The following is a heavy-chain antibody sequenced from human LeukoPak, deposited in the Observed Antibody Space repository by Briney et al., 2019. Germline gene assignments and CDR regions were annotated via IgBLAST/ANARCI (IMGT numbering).Heavy chain of an antibody. V-gene: IGHV4-61*02. CDR1: GGSISSGNYY. CDR2: IYTSGST. J-gene: IGHJ4*02. Sequence: SQTLSLTCTVSGGSISSGNYYWNWIRQPAGKGLEWIGRIYTSGSTHHNPSLKSRVTISVDTSKNQFSLKLSSVTAADTAVYYCAREHGDYTSLFDYWGQGTLVTVSS. D-gene: IGHD4-17*01. CDR3: AREHGDYTSLFDY.